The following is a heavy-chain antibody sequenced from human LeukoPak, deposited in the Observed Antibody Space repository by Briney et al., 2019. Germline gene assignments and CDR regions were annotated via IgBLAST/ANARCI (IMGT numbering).Heavy chain of an antibody. Sequence: ASVKVSCKASGYIFTGYYIHWVRQAPGQGLEWMGWINPNSGDTKYAQKFQGRVTMTRDTSISTAYMELSRLRSDDTAVYYCARLRSGYGVLYWFDPWGQGTLVTVSS. CDR3: ARLRSGYGVLYWFDP. J-gene: IGHJ5*02. V-gene: IGHV1-2*02. CDR1: GYIFTGYY. CDR2: INPNSGDT. D-gene: IGHD5-12*01.